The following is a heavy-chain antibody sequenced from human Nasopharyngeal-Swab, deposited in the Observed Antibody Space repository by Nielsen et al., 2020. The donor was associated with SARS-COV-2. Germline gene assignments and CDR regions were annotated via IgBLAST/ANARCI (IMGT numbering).Heavy chain of an antibody. CDR1: EFPLSGYA. D-gene: IGHD1-26*01. V-gene: IGHV3-23*03. CDR3: AKDQGSYYDY. CDR2: IYSGGSST. J-gene: IGHJ4*02. Sequence: GGSLRLSCVASEFPLSGYALSWVRQATGKGLEGVSVIYSGGSSTYYADSVKGRFTISRDNSKNTLYLQMNSMRAEDTAVYYCAKDQGSYYDYWGQRTLVTVSS.